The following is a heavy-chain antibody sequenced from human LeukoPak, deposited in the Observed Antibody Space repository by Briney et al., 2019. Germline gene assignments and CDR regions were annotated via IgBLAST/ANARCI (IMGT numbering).Heavy chain of an antibody. D-gene: IGHD2-15*01. CDR1: GGSFSGYY. CDR3: ARQPLVGGTEDAFDI. Sequence: SETLSLTCAVYGGSFSGYYWSWIRQPPGKGLEWIGEINHSGSTNYNPSLKSRVTISVDTSKNQFSLKLSSVTAADTAVYYCARQPLVGGTEDAFDIWGQGTMVTVSS. J-gene: IGHJ3*02. CDR2: INHSGST. V-gene: IGHV4-34*01.